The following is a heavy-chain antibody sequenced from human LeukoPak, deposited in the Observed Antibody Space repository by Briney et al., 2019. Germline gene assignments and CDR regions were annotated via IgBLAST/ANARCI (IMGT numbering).Heavy chain of an antibody. J-gene: IGHJ4*02. Sequence: PSETLSLTCAVYGGSFSGYYWSWIRQPPGKGLEWIGEINHSGSTNYNPSLKSRVTISVDTSKNQFSLKLSSVTAADTAVYYCSRALDIAAAGTFYFDYWGQGPLVTVSS. CDR3: SRALDIAAAGTFYFDY. D-gene: IGHD6-13*01. V-gene: IGHV4-34*01. CDR2: INHSGST. CDR1: GGSFSGYY.